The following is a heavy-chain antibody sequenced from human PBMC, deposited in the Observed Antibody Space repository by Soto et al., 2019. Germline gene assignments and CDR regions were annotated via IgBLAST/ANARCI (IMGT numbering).Heavy chain of an antibody. V-gene: IGHV5-51*01. J-gene: IGHJ4*02. CDR1: GYDCNSNW. CDR2: MYPGDSDT. CDR3: ARLPRDCNKTSCYYADH. D-gene: IGHD3-3*01. Sequence: GESLKISCRGSGYDCNSNWFGWLRQLPGRGLEWVGIMYPGDSDTRYNPSLQGHVTLSVDVTVSTAFLQWRSLETSDTGMYFYARLPRDCNKTSCYYADHWGQGTQVTVS.